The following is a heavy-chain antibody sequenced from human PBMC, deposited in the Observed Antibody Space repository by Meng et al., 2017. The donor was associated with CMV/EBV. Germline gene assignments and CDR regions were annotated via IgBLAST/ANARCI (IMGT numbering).Heavy chain of an antibody. J-gene: IGHJ6*02. CDR1: GGTFSSYA. D-gene: IGHD2-2*02. V-gene: IGHV1-69*05. Sequence: SGKVSCKASGGTFSSYAISWVRQAPGQGLEWMGGIIPIFGTANYAQKFQGRVTITTDESTSTAYMELSSLRSEDTAVYYCARVIVVPAAIPLYYYYGMDVWGQGTTVTVSS. CDR2: IIPIFGTA. CDR3: ARVIVVPAAIPLYYYYGMDV.